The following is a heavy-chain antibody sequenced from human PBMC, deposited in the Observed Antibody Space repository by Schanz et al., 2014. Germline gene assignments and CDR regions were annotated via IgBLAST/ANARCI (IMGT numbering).Heavy chain of an antibody. D-gene: IGHD2-8*02. V-gene: IGHV3-23*04. CDR2: ISDSGDTA. J-gene: IGHJ4*02. CDR3: AKSLESCPGGRCSRGYFDY. CDR1: GFTFSDAW. Sequence: EVQLVESGGGLVKPGGSLRLSCAASGFTFSDAWMSWVRQAPGKGLEWVSLISDSGDTAYYADSVKGRFTISRDNFKGALYLQMSSLRAEDTAVYYCAKSLESCPGGRCSRGYFDYWGQGTLVTVSS.